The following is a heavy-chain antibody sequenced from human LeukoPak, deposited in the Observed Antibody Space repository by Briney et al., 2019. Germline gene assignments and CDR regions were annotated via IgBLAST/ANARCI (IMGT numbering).Heavy chain of an antibody. V-gene: IGHV3-23*01. Sequence: GGSLRLSCAASGFTFSSYAMSWVRQAPGKGLEWVSGISGSGGSTYYADSVKGRFTISRDNSKNTLYLEMNSLRAEDTAVYYCARGRLCSSSSYLDYWGQGTLVTVSS. CDR3: ARGRLCSSSSYLDY. J-gene: IGHJ4*02. CDR2: ISGSGGST. CDR1: GFTFSSYA. D-gene: IGHD6-6*01.